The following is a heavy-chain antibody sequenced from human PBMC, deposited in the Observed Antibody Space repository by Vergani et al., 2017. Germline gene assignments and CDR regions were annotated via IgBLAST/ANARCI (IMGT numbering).Heavy chain of an antibody. D-gene: IGHD3-9*01. CDR1: GYTFSNYY. V-gene: IGHV1-46*03. J-gene: IGHJ4*02. CDR3: ARGDYGILTGYRY. Sequence: QVQVVQSGAEVKKSGASVKVSCKTSGYTFSNYYMHWVRQVPGQGLEWMGIINPSGGHTNYAQKFQGRVTMTRDTSTSTVYMELYSLRSEDTAIYYCARGDYGILTGYRYWGQGTLVTVSA. CDR2: INPSGGHT.